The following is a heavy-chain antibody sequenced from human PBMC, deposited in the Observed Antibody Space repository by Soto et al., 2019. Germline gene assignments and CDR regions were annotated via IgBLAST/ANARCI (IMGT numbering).Heavy chain of an antibody. CDR1: GSSISSSSYY. CDR2: IYYSGST. D-gene: IGHD4-17*01. CDR3: ARFMTMVTNLAFDI. Sequence: SETLSLTCTVSGSSISSSSYYWGWIRQPPGKGLGWIGNIYYSGSTYYNPSLKSRVTISVDTSKNQFSLKLSSVTAADTAVYYCARFMTMVTNLAFDIWGQGTMVTVSS. J-gene: IGHJ3*02. V-gene: IGHV4-39*07.